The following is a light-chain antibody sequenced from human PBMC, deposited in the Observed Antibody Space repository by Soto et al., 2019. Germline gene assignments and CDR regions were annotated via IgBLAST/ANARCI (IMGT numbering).Light chain of an antibody. V-gene: IGLV4-69*01. CDR3: QTWGTGPWV. Sequence: QAVVTQSPSASASLGASVKLTCTLSSGHSSYAIAWHQQQPEKGPRYLMKLNSDGSLSKGDGIPDRFSGSSSGAERYLTISSLQSEDEADYYCQTWGTGPWVFGGGTKLTVL. CDR2: LNSDGSL. J-gene: IGLJ3*02. CDR1: SGHSSYA.